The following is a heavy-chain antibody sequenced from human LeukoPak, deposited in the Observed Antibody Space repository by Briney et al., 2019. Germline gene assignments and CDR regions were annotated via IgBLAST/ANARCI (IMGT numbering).Heavy chain of an antibody. D-gene: IGHD4/OR15-4a*01. J-gene: IGHJ3*02. V-gene: IGHV4-59*01. CDR1: GASISSFY. CDR3: ARGARAPDI. CDR2: IYYSGTT. Sequence: SETLSLTCTVSGASISSFYWTWIRQPPGKGLGWIGYIYYSGTTNYNPSLKSRGTISVDTSKNQFSLKLSSVTAADTAVYYCARGARAPDIWGQGTMVTVSS.